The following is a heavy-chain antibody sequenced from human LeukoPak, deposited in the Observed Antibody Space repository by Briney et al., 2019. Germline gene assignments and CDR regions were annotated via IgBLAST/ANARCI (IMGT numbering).Heavy chain of an antibody. CDR2: IYYSGST. D-gene: IGHD2-15*01. CDR1: GGSISSYY. CDR3: ARDVAWNYMDV. J-gene: IGHJ6*03. Sequence: SETLSLTCTVSGGSISSYYWSWIRQPPGKGLEWIGYIYYSGSTNYNPSLKSRVTISVDTSKNQFSLKLSSVTAADTAVYYCARDVAWNYMDVWGKGTTATVSS. V-gene: IGHV4-59*01.